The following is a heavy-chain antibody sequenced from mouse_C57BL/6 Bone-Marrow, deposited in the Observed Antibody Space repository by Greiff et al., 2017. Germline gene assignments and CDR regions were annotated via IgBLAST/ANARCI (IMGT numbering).Heavy chain of an antibody. V-gene: IGHV1-50*01. Sequence: QVQLQQSGAELVKPGASVKLSCKASGYTFTSYWMQWVKQRPGQGLEWIGEIDPSDSYTNYNQKFKGKATLTVDTSSSTAYMQRSSLTSEDSAVYCCATDYSGSRYYYAIDYWGQGTSVTVSS. J-gene: IGHJ4*01. CDR3: ATDYSGSRYYYAIDY. D-gene: IGHD1-1*01. CDR1: GYTFTSYW. CDR2: IDPSDSYT.